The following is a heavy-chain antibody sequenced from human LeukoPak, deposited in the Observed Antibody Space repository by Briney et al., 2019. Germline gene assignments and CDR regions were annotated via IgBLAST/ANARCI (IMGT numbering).Heavy chain of an antibody. CDR2: ISAYNGNT. Sequence: ASVKVSCTASGYTFTSYGISWVRQAPGQGLEWMGWISAYNGNTNYAQKLQGRVTMTTDTSTSTAYMELRSLRSDDTAVYYCARDNVVVPAASGMDVWGQGTTVTVSS. D-gene: IGHD2-2*01. CDR3: ARDNVVVPAASGMDV. CDR1: GYTFTSYG. J-gene: IGHJ6*02. V-gene: IGHV1-18*01.